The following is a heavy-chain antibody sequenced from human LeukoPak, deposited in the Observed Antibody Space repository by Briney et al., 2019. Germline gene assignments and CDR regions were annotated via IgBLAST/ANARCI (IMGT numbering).Heavy chain of an antibody. CDR3: AKNTNYYGSGSWVDY. V-gene: IGHV3-23*01. Sequence: GGSLRLSCAASGFTFSSYWMSWVRQAPGKGLEWVSVISGSGGSTYYADSVKGRFTISRDNSKNTLYLQMNSLRAEDTAVYYCAKNTNYYGSGSWVDYWGQGTLVTVSS. CDR1: GFTFSSYW. J-gene: IGHJ4*02. CDR2: ISGSGGST. D-gene: IGHD3-10*01.